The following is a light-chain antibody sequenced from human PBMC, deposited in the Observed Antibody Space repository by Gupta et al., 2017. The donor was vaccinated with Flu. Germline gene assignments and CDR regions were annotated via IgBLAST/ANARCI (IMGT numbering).Light chain of an antibody. CDR3: QQHFSSPLT. Sequence: DIQMTQSPSSLSASVGDRVTITCRASQGIVKSFAWFQQKPGKAPKSLIYAASILHTGVPSRFSGSGSGTEFTLTISSLQTEDFATYYCQQHFSSPLTFGGGTKVEIK. CDR2: AAS. CDR1: QGIVKS. J-gene: IGKJ4*01. V-gene: IGKV1-16*01.